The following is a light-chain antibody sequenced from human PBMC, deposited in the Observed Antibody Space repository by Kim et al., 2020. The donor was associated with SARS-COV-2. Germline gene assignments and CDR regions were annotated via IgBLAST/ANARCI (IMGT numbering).Light chain of an antibody. CDR1: SSDIGDYGY. V-gene: IGLV2-14*03. J-gene: IGLJ1*01. Sequence: QSALTQPASVSQSPGQSIIISCTGTSSDIGDYGYVSWYQQHPGKAPKLLIYDVSDRPSGISNRFSGSKSGNTASLTISGLQPEDEADYYCSSYSSSGTRIFGSGTKVTVL. CDR3: SSYSSSGTRI. CDR2: DVS.